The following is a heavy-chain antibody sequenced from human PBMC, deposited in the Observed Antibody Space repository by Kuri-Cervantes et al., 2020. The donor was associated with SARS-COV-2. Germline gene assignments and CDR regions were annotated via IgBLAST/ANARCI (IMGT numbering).Heavy chain of an antibody. CDR3: ATGPGVVGDYAGRWFDP. D-gene: IGHD4-17*01. J-gene: IGHJ5*02. CDR2: MNPNSGNT. V-gene: IGHV1-8*01. Sequence: ASVKVSCKASGYTFTSYDINWVRQATGQGLEWMGWMNPNSGNTGYAQKFQGRVTMTRNTSISTAYMELSSLRSEDTAVYYCATGPGVVGDYAGRWFDPWGQGTLVTVSS. CDR1: GYTFTSYD.